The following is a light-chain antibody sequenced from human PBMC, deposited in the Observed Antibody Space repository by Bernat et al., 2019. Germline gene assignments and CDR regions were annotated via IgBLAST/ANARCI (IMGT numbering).Light chain of an antibody. Sequence: NFMLTQPHSVSESPGKTVTISCTRSSGTIASSSVQWYQQRPGGAPTPVIYENNQRHTGVPDRFSGSIDSSPNSASLTISGLKTEDEADYYCQSYDNSIWVFGGGTRLTVL. J-gene: IGLJ3*02. CDR2: ENN. CDR1: SGTIASSS. CDR3: QSYDNSIWV. V-gene: IGLV6-57*04.